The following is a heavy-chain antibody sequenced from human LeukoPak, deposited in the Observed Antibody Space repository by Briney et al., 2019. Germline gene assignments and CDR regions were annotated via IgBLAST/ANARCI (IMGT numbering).Heavy chain of an antibody. V-gene: IGHV3-48*03. D-gene: IGHD3-22*01. CDR1: GFTFSSYE. J-gene: IGHJ4*01. CDR2: ISSSGSTI. Sequence: RGSLTPSCAASGFTFSSYEMNWVRQAPGKGLEWVSYISSSGSTIYYADSVKGRFTISRDNAKNSLYLQMNSLRAEDTAVYYCARDYLDSHYYDISGYAYWGQASLATLSS. CDR3: ARDYLDSHYYDISGYAY.